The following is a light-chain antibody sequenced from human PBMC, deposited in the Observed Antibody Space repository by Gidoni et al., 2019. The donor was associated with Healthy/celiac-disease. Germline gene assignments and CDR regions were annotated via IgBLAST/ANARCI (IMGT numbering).Light chain of an antibody. Sequence: SYELTQPPSVSVSPGQTASITCSGDKLGDKYACWYQQKPGQSPVLCIYQDSKRPSGIPERFSGSNSGNTATLTISGTQAMDEADYYCQAWDSSTAVVFGGGTKLTV. CDR1: KLGDKY. CDR2: QDS. V-gene: IGLV3-1*01. CDR3: QAWDSSTAVV. J-gene: IGLJ2*01.